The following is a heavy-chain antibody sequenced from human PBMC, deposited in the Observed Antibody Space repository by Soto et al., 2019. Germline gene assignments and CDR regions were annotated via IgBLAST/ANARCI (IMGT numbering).Heavy chain of an antibody. CDR1: GFTFSNAW. J-gene: IGHJ4*02. CDR2: IKSKTDGGTT. V-gene: IGHV3-15*07. Sequence: EVQLVESGGGLVKPGGSLRLSCAASGFTFSNAWMNWVRQAPGKGLEWVGRIKSKTDGGTTDYAAHVKGRFTISRDDNKHTMYLQMNSLKPEDTAVYYCTTEDYYASSGVDYWGQGTLVTVSS. D-gene: IGHD3-22*01. CDR3: TTEDYYASSGVDY.